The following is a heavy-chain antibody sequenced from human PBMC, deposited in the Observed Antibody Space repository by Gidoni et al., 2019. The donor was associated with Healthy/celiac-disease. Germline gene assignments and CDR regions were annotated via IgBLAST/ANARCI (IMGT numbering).Heavy chain of an antibody. CDR2: IRSKAYGGTT. Sequence: EVQLVESGGGLVQPGRSLSISGTASGFTFGDYAMSWFRQAPGKGLEWLGFIRSKAYGGTTEYAASVKGRFTISRDDSKSIAYLQMNSLKTEDTAVYYCTRDRGYSYGNHYFDYWGQGTLVTVSS. CDR3: TRDRGYSYGNHYFDY. V-gene: IGHV3-49*03. D-gene: IGHD5-18*01. CDR1: GFTFGDYA. J-gene: IGHJ4*02.